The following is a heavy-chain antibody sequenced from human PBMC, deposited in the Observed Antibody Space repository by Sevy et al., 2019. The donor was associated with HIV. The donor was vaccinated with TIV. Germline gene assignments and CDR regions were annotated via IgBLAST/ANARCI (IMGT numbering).Heavy chain of an antibody. V-gene: IGHV2-5*01. J-gene: IGHJ6*02. D-gene: IGHD6-19*01. CDR3: ARDAVAGTPYHYYGMDV. Sequence: SGPTLVKPTQTLTLTCTFSGFSLSTSGVGVGWIRQPPGKALEWLALIYWNDDKRYSPSLKSRPTITKDTSKNQVVLTMTNMDPVDTATYYCARDAVAGTPYHYYGMDVWGQGTTVTVSS. CDR2: IYWNDDK. CDR1: GFSLSTSGVG.